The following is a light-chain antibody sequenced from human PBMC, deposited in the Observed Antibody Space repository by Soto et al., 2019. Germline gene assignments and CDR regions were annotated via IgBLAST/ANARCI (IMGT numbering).Light chain of an antibody. CDR3: ASWDDTLDVV. Sequence: QSVLTQPPSASGTPGQTVTISCSGSSSKIGSSYVFWCQQLPGTAPKLLIYRNNQRPSGVPDRFSGSKSGTSASLAISGLRSVDEADYYCASWDDTLDVVFGGGTKLTVL. CDR2: RNN. V-gene: IGLV1-47*01. CDR1: SSKIGSSY. J-gene: IGLJ2*01.